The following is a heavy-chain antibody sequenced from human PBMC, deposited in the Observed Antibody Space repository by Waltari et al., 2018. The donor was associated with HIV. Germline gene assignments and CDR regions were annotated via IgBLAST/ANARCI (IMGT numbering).Heavy chain of an antibody. J-gene: IGHJ6*02. CDR2: IGGTGGT. Sequence: EVELLESGGGLVQPGGSLSLSCAASGFTFNNSAMSWVRQAPGKGLEWISGIGGTGGTYYADSVKGRFTISRDNSKNTLYLQMDSLRAEDTAIYYCAKARVTTKIYFYYGLDVWGQGTTVTVSS. CDR1: GFTFNNSA. D-gene: IGHD4-17*01. CDR3: AKARVTTKIYFYYGLDV. V-gene: IGHV3-23*01.